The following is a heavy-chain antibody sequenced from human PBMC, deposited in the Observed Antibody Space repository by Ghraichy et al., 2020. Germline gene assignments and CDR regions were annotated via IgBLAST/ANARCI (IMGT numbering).Heavy chain of an antibody. V-gene: IGHV4-59*01. CDR3: ARGIEGYCSSTSCYISFHYDY. D-gene: IGHD2-2*02. J-gene: IGHJ4*02. CDR2: IYYSGST. CDR1: GGSISSYY. Sequence: SETLSLTCTVSGGSISSYYWSWIRQPPGKGLEWIGYIYYSGSTNYNPSLKSRVTISVDTSKNQFSLKLSSVTAADTAVYYCARGIEGYCSSTSCYISFHYDYWGQGTLVTVSS.